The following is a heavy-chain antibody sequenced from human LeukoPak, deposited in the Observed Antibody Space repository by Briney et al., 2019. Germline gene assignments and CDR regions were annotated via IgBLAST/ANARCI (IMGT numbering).Heavy chain of an antibody. J-gene: IGHJ4*02. CDR3: AREGAARPFDY. V-gene: IGHV3-21*01. Sequence: AGGSLRLSCAASGFTFSSYSMNWVRQAPGKGLEWVSSISSSSNYIYYADSVKGRFTISRDNAKNSLYLQMHSLRAEDTAVYYCAREGAARPFDYWGQGTLVTVSS. CDR2: ISSSSNYI. D-gene: IGHD6-6*01. CDR1: GFTFSSYS.